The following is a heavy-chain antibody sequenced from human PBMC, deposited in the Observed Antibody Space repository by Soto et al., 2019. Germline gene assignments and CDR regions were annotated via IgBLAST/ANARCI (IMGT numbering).Heavy chain of an antibody. CDR1: GFTFNTYW. CDR2: INSDGTKT. Sequence: EVQLVESGGTLVQPGGSLRLSCAASGFTFNTYWMHWVRQAPGKGLVWVSRINSDGTKTTYADSVKGRFTISGDNAKNTVYLQMNSLRAEDTAVYYCATVATNSYNWLDPWGQGTLVTVSS. J-gene: IGHJ5*02. D-gene: IGHD5-12*01. V-gene: IGHV3-74*01. CDR3: ATVATNSYNWLDP.